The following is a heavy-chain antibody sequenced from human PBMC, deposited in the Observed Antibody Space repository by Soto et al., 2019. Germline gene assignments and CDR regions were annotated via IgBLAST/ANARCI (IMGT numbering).Heavy chain of an antibody. CDR2: ISSSSSTI. D-gene: IGHD3-22*01. Sequence: GGSLRLSCAASGFTFSSYSMNWVRQAPGKGLEWVSYISSSSSTIYYADSVKGRFTISRDNAKNSLYLQMNSLRAEDTAVYYCARDYYDSSGYYLSVSYFDYWGQGTLVTVSS. CDR1: GFTFSSYS. J-gene: IGHJ4*02. CDR3: ARDYYDSSGYYLSVSYFDY. V-gene: IGHV3-48*04.